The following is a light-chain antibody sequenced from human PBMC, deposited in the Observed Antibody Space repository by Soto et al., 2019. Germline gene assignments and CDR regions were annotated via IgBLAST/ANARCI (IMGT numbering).Light chain of an antibody. CDR3: QQYNTWPPIT. CDR1: QSLSSS. V-gene: IGKV3-15*01. Sequence: EIVLTQSPGTLSMSPGERATLSCRASQSLSSSSLAWYQQKPGQAPRLLIYGASTRATGIPARFSGTGSGTESTLTISSLQSEDFAVYYCQQYNTWPPITFGQGTRLEIK. J-gene: IGKJ5*01. CDR2: GAS.